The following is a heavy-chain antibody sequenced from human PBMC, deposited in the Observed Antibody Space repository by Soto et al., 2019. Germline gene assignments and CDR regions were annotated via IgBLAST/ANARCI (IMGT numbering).Heavy chain of an antibody. J-gene: IGHJ6*02. CDR1: GDSVSSNSAA. CDR2: TYYRSKWYN. CDR3: AREVWSSGWVTYYDGMDV. Sequence: LSLTCAISGDSVSSNSAAWNWIRQSPSRGLEWLGRTYYRSKWYNDYAVSVKSRITINPDTSKNQFSLQLNSVTPEDTAVYYCAREVWSSGWVTYYDGMDVRGQGTTVTV. D-gene: IGHD6-19*01. V-gene: IGHV6-1*01.